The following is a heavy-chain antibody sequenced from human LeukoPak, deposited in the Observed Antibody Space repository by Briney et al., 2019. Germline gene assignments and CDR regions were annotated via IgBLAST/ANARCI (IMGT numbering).Heavy chain of an antibody. V-gene: IGHV4-4*07. CDR2: IYSSGST. D-gene: IGHD3-10*01. J-gene: IGHJ4*02. CDR3: ARGYASGRYSDY. CDR1: GGSLSSYY. Sequence: PSETLSLTCTVSGGSLSSYYWSWIRQPAGKGLEWIGRIYSSGSTSYNPSLKSRVTMSVDTSKNQFSLKLSSVTAADTAVYYCARGYASGRYSDYWGQGTLVTVSS.